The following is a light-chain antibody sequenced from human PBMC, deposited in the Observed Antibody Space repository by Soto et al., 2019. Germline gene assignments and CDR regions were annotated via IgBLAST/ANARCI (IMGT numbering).Light chain of an antibody. CDR3: QQYNTYST. J-gene: IGKJ5*01. Sequence: DFQMPQSPSTLSPAVGDRVAITCRASQSISRWLAWYQQKPGKAPKALIYDAPTLRSGVPSRFSGGGSGTEFTLTISSLQPDDFATYYCQQYNTYSTCGQGTRLEI. CDR2: DAP. CDR1: QSISRW. V-gene: IGKV1-5*01.